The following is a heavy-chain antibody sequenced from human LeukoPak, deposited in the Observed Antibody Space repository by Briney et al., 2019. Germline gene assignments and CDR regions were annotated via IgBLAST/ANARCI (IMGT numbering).Heavy chain of an antibody. D-gene: IGHD6-19*01. J-gene: IGHJ4*02. CDR3: VGSSGWLFDY. CDR1: GFTFSNYW. CDR2: IKEDGSRI. Sequence: PGGSLRLSCAGPGFTFSNYWMNWVRQAPGKGLEWVANIKEDGSRINYVDSVKGRFTISRDNAKNSVYLQMDNLRAEDTAVCYCVGSSGWLFDYWGQGILVAVSS. V-gene: IGHV3-7*01.